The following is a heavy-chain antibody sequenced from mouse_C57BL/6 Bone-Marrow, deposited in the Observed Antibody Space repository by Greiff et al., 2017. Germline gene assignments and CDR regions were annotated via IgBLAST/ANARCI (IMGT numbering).Heavy chain of an antibody. CDR2: IDPEDGDT. Sequence: EVQLQQSGAELVRPGASVKLSCTASGFNIKDYYMHWVKQRPEQGLEWIGRIDPEDGDTEYAPKFQGKATMTADTSSNTAYLQLSSLTSEDTAVYDCTTGEYYGSSKYYYAMDYWGQGTSVTVSS. V-gene: IGHV14-1*01. J-gene: IGHJ4*01. CDR3: TTGEYYGSSKYYYAMDY. CDR1: GFNIKDYY. D-gene: IGHD1-1*01.